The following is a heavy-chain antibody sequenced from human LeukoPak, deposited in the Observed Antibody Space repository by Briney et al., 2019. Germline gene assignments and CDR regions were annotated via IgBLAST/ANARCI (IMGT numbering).Heavy chain of an antibody. V-gene: IGHV4-59*08. J-gene: IGHJ4*02. Sequence: SETLSLTCTVSGGSISPYFWSWIRQPPGKGLEWIGYIYYSGSTNYNPSLKSRVTISVDTSKNQFYLKLSSVTAADTAVYYCARRQTYFDYWGQGTLVTVSS. CDR3: ARRQTYFDY. CDR1: GGSISPYF. CDR2: IYYSGST.